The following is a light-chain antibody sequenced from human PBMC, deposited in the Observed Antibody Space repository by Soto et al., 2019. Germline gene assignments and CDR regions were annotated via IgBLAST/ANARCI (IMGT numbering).Light chain of an antibody. Sequence: QSVLTQPASVSGSPGQSITISCTGTSSDVGSYNLVSWYQQHPGKAPKLMIYEGSKRPSGVSTRFSGSKSGNTASLTISGLQSEDEADYYCCSYAGSSTLEVFGTGTKLTVL. J-gene: IGLJ1*01. CDR1: SSDVGSYNL. V-gene: IGLV2-23*01. CDR3: CSYAGSSTLEV. CDR2: EGS.